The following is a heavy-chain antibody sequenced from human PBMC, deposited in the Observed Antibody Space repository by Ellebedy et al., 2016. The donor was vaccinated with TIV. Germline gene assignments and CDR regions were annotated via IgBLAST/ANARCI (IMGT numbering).Heavy chain of an antibody. J-gene: IGHJ4*02. Sequence: GGSLRLSXAASGFTFSDYYMSWVRQAPGKGLEWVANIKEDGSEKYYVDSVKGRFTISRDNAQNSLFLQMNSLRAEDTAVYYCARRYFDYWGQGTLVTVSS. CDR3: ARRYFDY. CDR1: GFTFSDYY. CDR2: IKEDGSEK. V-gene: IGHV3-7*01.